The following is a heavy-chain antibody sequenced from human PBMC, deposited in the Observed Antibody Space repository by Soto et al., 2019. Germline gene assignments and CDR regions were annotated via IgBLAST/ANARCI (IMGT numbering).Heavy chain of an antibody. CDR3: ARDRVESGYPEYFQH. J-gene: IGHJ1*01. Sequence: EVQLVESGGGLIQPGGSLRLSCAASGFTVSSNYMSWVRQAPGKGLEWVSVIYSGGGTDYADSVKGRFTISRDNSKNTLYLQMNSLRAEDTAVYYCARDRVESGYPEYFQHWGQGTLVTVAS. V-gene: IGHV3-53*01. D-gene: IGHD3-22*01. CDR2: IYSGGGT. CDR1: GFTVSSNY.